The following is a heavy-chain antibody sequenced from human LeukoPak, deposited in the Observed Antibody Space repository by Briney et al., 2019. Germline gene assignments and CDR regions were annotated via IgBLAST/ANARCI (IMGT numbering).Heavy chain of an antibody. D-gene: IGHD3-10*01. J-gene: IGHJ4*02. Sequence: PGGSLRLSCAASGFTFDDYGMSWVRQAPGKGLEWVSGINWNGGSTGYADSVKGRFTISRDNAKNSLYLQMNSLRAEDTALYYCARAEKLWFGEPNFDYWGQGTLVTVSS. CDR3: ARAEKLWFGEPNFDY. CDR1: GFTFDDYG. CDR2: INWNGGST. V-gene: IGHV3-20*04.